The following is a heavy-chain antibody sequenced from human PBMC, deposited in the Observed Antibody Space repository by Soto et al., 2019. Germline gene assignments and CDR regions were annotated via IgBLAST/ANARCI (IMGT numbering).Heavy chain of an antibody. Sequence: QVQLVESGGGVVQPGRSLRLSCAASGFTFSSYGMHWVRQAPGKGLEWVAVIWYDGSNKYYADSVKGRFTISRDNSKNTLYLQMNSLRAEDTAVYYCARDVSPLGSFDYWGQGTLVTVSS. V-gene: IGHV3-33*01. D-gene: IGHD2-15*01. J-gene: IGHJ4*02. CDR1: GFTFSSYG. CDR3: ARDVSPLGSFDY. CDR2: IWYDGSNK.